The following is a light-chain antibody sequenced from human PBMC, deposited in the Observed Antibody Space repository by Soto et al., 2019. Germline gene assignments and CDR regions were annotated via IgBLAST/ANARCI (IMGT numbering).Light chain of an antibody. Sequence: DIQMTQSPSTLSASVGDRVTITCRASQSISSWLAWYQQKPGTAPKLLIYKASTLQSGVPSRFSGSGSGTEFTLPISSLQPDDSATYYCQQYRDNWTFGQGTKVEIK. V-gene: IGKV1-5*03. CDR2: KAS. CDR1: QSISSW. J-gene: IGKJ1*01. CDR3: QQYRDNWT.